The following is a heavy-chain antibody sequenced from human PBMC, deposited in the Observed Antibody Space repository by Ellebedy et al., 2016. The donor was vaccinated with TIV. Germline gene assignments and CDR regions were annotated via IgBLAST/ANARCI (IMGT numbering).Heavy chain of an antibody. V-gene: IGHV4-4*07. Sequence: GSLRLXXTVSGGSISSYYWSWIRQPAGKGLEWIGRIYTSGSTNYNPSLKSRVTMSVDTSKNQFSLKLSSVTAADTAVYYCARDVPMGTVTTGNWFDPWGQGTLVTVSS. CDR3: ARDVPMGTVTTGNWFDP. J-gene: IGHJ5*02. CDR1: GGSISSYY. D-gene: IGHD4-17*01. CDR2: IYTSGST.